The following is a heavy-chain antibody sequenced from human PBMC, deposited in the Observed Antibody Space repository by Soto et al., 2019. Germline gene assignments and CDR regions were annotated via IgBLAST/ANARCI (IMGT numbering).Heavy chain of an antibody. D-gene: IGHD4-4*01. J-gene: IGHJ4*02. CDR2: VWHDGSNK. CDR1: GFTFSAYG. Sequence: GGSLRLSCAASGFTFSAYGMHWFRQAPGKGLEWVAVVWHDGSNKYYADSVKGRFTISRDNSKNTVNLYMNSLRAEDTAVYYCARDGEYSNYYFDYWGQGTLVTVSS. V-gene: IGHV3-33*01. CDR3: ARDGEYSNYYFDY.